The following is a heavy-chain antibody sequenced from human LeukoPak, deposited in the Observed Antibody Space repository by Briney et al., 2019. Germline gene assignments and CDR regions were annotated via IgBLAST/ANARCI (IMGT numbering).Heavy chain of an antibody. Sequence: GGSLRLSRAASGFTFSSYSMNWVRQAPGERLEWVSSISSSSSYIYYADSVKGRFTISRDDAKNSLFLQMNSLRAGDTAVYYCARVWSDCYVTNCYISEYWGQGTLVTVSS. V-gene: IGHV3-21*01. CDR3: ARVWSDCYVTNCYISEY. D-gene: IGHD3-3*01. CDR2: ISSSSSYI. CDR1: GFTFSSYS. J-gene: IGHJ4*02.